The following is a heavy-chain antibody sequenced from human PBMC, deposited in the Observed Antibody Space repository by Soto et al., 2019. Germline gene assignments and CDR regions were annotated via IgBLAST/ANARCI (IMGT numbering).Heavy chain of an antibody. CDR2: MNPNSGNT. V-gene: IGHV1-8*01. CDR3: ASGLITVAGTRNY. J-gene: IGHJ4*02. Sequence: ASVKVSCKASGYTFTSYDINWVLQATGRGLEWMGWMNPNSGNTGYAQKFQGRVTMTRNTSISTAYMELSSLRSEDTAVYYCASGLITVAGTRNYWGPGTLVTVSS. D-gene: IGHD6-19*01. CDR1: GYTFTSYD.